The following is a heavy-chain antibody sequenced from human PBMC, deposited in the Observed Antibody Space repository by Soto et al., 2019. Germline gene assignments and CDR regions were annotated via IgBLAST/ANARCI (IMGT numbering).Heavy chain of an antibody. J-gene: IGHJ4*02. CDR3: ARLYSTSSAGRCLADY. D-gene: IGHD6-6*01. CDR1: GGSISLYY. V-gene: IGHV4-59*01. CDR2: IYYTGST. Sequence: PSETLSLTCTVSGGSISLYYWTWIRQPPGKGLEWIGYIYYTGSTNYNPSLKSRVTISVDTSKNQFSLKLSSVTAADTAVYYCARLYSTSSAGRCLADYWGQGTLVTVSS.